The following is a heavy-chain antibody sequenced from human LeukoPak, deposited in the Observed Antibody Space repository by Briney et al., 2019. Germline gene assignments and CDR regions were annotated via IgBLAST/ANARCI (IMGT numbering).Heavy chain of an antibody. V-gene: IGHV3-7*01. CDR1: GFTFGDYA. CDR3: ARRDHGDYGEEY. D-gene: IGHD4-17*01. Sequence: GGSLRLSCTASGFTFGDYAMTWVRQAPGKGLEWVANIKQDGSEKYYVDSVKGRFTISRDNAKNSLSLQMNSLRAEDTAVYYCARRDHGDYGEEYWGQGTLVTVSS. J-gene: IGHJ4*02. CDR2: IKQDGSEK.